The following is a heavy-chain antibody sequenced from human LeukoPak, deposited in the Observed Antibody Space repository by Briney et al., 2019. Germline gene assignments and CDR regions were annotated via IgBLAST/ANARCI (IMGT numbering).Heavy chain of an antibody. D-gene: IGHD7-27*01. CDR3: ARGSNWGDY. Sequence: PSQTLSLTCTVSGGSISSGGYWSWIRQHPEKGLEWIGYISNSGSTNYNPSLKSRVTMSVDTSKNQFSLRLSSVTAADTAVYYCARGSNWGDYWGRGTLVTVSS. V-gene: IGHV4-31*03. CDR1: GGSISSGGY. J-gene: IGHJ4*02. CDR2: ISNSGST.